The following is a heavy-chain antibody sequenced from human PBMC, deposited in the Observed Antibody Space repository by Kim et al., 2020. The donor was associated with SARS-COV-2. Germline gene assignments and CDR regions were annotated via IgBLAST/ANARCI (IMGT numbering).Heavy chain of an antibody. V-gene: IGHV3-23*01. J-gene: IGHJ4*02. Sequence: GGSLRLSCAASGFSFSDYAMTWVRQVVGKGMEWVSVISGTGGGKYYADSVKGRFTISRDNSKNTVYLLMNSLRSEDTAIYYCAKFGGLSHCSSSRCYGYSEYWGQGTLVTVSS. CDR2: ISGTGGGK. CDR1: GFSFSDYA. D-gene: IGHD2-2*01. CDR3: AKFGGLSHCSSSRCYGYSEY.